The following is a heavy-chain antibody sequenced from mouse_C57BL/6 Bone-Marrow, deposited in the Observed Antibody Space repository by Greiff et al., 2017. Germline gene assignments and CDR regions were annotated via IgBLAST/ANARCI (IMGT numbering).Heavy chain of an antibody. CDR1: GYTFTSYW. V-gene: IGHV1-61*01. D-gene: IGHD6-1*01. CDR2: IYPSDSET. Sequence: QVHVKQPGAELVRPGSSVKLSCKASGYTFTSYWMDWVKQRPGKGLEWIGNIYPSDSETHYNQKFKDKATLTVDKSSSTAYMQLSSLTSEDSAVYYCASLALEFAYWGQGTLVTVSA. CDR3: ASLALEFAY. J-gene: IGHJ3*01.